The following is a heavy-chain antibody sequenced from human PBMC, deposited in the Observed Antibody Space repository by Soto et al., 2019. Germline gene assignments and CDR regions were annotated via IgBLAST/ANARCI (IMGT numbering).Heavy chain of an antibody. CDR1: GYTFTHYG. V-gene: IGHV1-18*01. D-gene: IGHD2-15*01. CDR3: ARSDLKLGGFDY. CDR2: ISAYNGNT. Sequence: QVQLVQSGTEVKKPGASVKVSCVASGYTFTHYGINWVRQAPGQGLEWLGWISAYNGNTDYAHNLQGRVTITADTSTRTVYMDLRSLRSDESALYDWARSDLKLGGFDYWGQGTLVTVSS. J-gene: IGHJ4*02.